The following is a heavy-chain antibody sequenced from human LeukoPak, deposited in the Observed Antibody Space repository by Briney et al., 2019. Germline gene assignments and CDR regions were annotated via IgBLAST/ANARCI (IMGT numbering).Heavy chain of an antibody. CDR1: GFTLSRYT. V-gene: IGHV3-23*01. Sequence: PGGSLRLPCAASGFTLSRYTMSWVRQAPGKGLEWVSSISISGGSTYYADSVKDRFTISRDNSKKTLYLQMNSLRAEDTAVYYCAKVMLQFLEWTPNWFDPWGQGTLVTVSS. D-gene: IGHD3-3*01. J-gene: IGHJ5*02. CDR3: AKVMLQFLEWTPNWFDP. CDR2: ISISGGST.